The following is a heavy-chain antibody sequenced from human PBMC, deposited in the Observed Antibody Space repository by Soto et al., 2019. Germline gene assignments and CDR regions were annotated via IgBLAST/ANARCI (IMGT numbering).Heavy chain of an antibody. CDR2: ISAYNGNT. CDR3: ARARRDSYDRSGPRLDY. Sequence: QVQLVQSGAEVKKPGASVKVSCKASGYTFTSYGISWVRQAPGQGLEWLGWISAYNGNTNYAQKLQGRVTMTTDTSTSTAYMELRSLRSDDTAVYYCARARRDSYDRSGPRLDYWGQGTLVTVSS. V-gene: IGHV1-18*01. D-gene: IGHD3-22*01. J-gene: IGHJ4*02. CDR1: GYTFTSYG.